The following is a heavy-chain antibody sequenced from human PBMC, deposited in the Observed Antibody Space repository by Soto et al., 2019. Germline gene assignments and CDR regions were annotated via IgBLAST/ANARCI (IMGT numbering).Heavy chain of an antibody. D-gene: IGHD4-17*01. V-gene: IGHV3-7*02. J-gene: IGHJ4*02. Sequence: EVQLVESGGGLVQPGGSLRLSCAASGFIFSSTWMGWVRQAPGKGLEWVANIKKDGSTKYYVDSVMGRFTISRDNDRNTVSLHMNGLTAEDTAVYYCARHGDYVFDYWGQGSLVTVSS. CDR3: ARHGDYVFDY. CDR1: GFIFSSTW. CDR2: IKKDGSTK.